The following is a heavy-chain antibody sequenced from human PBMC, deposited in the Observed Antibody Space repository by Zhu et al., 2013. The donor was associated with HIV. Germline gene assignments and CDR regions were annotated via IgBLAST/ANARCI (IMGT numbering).Heavy chain of an antibody. J-gene: IGHJ6*02. CDR1: GGTFSSYA. V-gene: IGHV1-2*02. D-gene: IGHD6-13*01. CDR2: INPNSGGT. CDR3: ARDARIAAAGTVYYCGMDV. Sequence: QVHLVQSGAEVKKPGSSVKVSCKASGGTFSSYAISWVRQAPGQGLEWMGWINPNSGGTNYAQKFQGRVTMTRDTSTSTVYMDLSSLRSEDTAVYYCARDARIAAAGTVYYCGMDVWGQGTTVTVSS.